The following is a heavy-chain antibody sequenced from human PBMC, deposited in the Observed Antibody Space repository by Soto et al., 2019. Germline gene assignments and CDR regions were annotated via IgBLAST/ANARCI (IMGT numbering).Heavy chain of an antibody. J-gene: IGHJ4*02. CDR2: IYYSGST. CDR3: ARVRSGGLWRELLRPGAFDY. Sequence: SETLSLTCTVSGGSISSYYWSWIRQPPGKGLEWIGYIYYSGSTNYNPSLKSRVTISVDTSKNQFSLKLSSVTAADTAVYYCARVRSGGLWRELLRPGAFDYWGQGTLVTVSS. V-gene: IGHV4-59*01. CDR1: GGSISSYY. D-gene: IGHD2-15*01.